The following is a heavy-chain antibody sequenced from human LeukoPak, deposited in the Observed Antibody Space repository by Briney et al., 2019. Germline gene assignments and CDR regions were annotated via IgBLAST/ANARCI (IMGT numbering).Heavy chain of an antibody. D-gene: IGHD3-22*01. J-gene: IGHJ4*02. CDR2: INPNSGGT. CDR3: ARSDSSCYYLDY. V-gene: IGHV1-2*02. Sequence: ASVTVSCTASGYTFTGYYMHWVRQAPGQGLEWMGWINPNSGGTNYAQKFHGSVPITRHTSIGTAYMELIRLRSDDTAVYYCARSDSSCYYLDYWGQGTLVTVSS. CDR1: GYTFTGYY.